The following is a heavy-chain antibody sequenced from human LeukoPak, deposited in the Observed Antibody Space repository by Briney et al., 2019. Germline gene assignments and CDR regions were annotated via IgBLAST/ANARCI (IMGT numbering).Heavy chain of an antibody. CDR2: ITTSGDNA. CDR3: ARDHDNFFDY. CDR1: GFTFSGYA. J-gene: IGHJ4*02. D-gene: IGHD3-9*01. V-gene: IGHV3-23*01. Sequence: PGGSLRLSCAASGFTFSGYAMGWVRQAPGKGLEWVSAITTSGDNAYYVDSVKGRFTMSRDNSKNTLYLQMNSLGADDTAVYYCARDHDNFFDYWGQGTLVSVST.